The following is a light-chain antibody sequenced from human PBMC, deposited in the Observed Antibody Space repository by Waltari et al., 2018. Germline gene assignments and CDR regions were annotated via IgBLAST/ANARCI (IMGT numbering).Light chain of an antibody. V-gene: IGLV1-40*01. CDR1: SSHLGAGCD. CDR2: GNS. Sequence: QSVLTQPPSVSGAPGQRVTISCTGSSSHLGAGCDVHWYQQLPGTAPKLLIYGNSNRPSGVPDRFSGSKSGTSASLAITGLQAEDEADYYCQSYDSSLSGSVVFGGGTKLTVL. J-gene: IGLJ2*01. CDR3: QSYDSSLSGSVV.